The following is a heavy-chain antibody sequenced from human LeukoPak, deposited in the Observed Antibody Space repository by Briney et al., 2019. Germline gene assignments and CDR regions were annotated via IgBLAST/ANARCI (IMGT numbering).Heavy chain of an antibody. J-gene: IGHJ4*02. CDR2: IYFSGTT. V-gene: IGHV4-59*01. CDR3: VSGGSYLTK. Sequence: SETLSLTCTVSGGSISSYWSWIRQSPGKGLEWIGYIYFSGTTNYNPSLKSRLTITIDTSRNQFSLKLSSVTAADTAIYYCVSGGSYLTKWGQATLVTVSS. D-gene: IGHD3-10*01. CDR1: GGSISSY.